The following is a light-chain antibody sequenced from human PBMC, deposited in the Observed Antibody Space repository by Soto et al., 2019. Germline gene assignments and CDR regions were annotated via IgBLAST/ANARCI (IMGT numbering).Light chain of an antibody. Sequence: QSVLTQPPSASGSPGQSVTISCTGTSSDVGGYSSVSWYQLHPGKAPKLMVYEVSKRPSGVPDRCSGSKSGNTASLTVSGLQAEDEADYYCSSYAGSNNYVFGTGTKVTVL. CDR3: SSYAGSNNYV. CDR2: EVS. V-gene: IGLV2-8*01. CDR1: SSDVGGYSS. J-gene: IGLJ1*01.